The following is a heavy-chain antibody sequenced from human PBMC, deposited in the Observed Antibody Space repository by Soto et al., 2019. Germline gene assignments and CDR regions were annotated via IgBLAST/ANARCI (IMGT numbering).Heavy chain of an antibody. D-gene: IGHD6-19*01. V-gene: IGHV3-23*01. Sequence: EVQLLESGGGLVQPGGSLRLSCAASGFTFSSYAMSWVRQAPGKGLEGVSGIGGSGAGTNYADSVRGRLTISRDNSKNTMYLQMSSLRAEDTDVYYCARGGGIAVAGTHLDDWGQGTLVTVSS. CDR2: IGGSGAGT. CDR1: GFTFSSYA. J-gene: IGHJ4*02. CDR3: ARGGGIAVAGTHLDD.